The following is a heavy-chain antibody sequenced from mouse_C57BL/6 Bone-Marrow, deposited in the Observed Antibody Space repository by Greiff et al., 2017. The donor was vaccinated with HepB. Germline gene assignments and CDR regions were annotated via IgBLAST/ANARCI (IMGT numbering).Heavy chain of an antibody. Sequence: QVQLQQPGAELVKPGASVKLSFKASGYTFTSYWMQWVKQRPGQGLEWIGEIDPSDSYTNYNQKFKGKATLTVDTSSSTAYMQLSSLTSEDSAVYYCARGRYGTPFAYWGQGTLVTVSA. D-gene: IGHD1-1*01. CDR2: IDPSDSYT. CDR1: GYTFTSYW. V-gene: IGHV1-50*01. CDR3: ARGRYGTPFAY. J-gene: IGHJ3*01.